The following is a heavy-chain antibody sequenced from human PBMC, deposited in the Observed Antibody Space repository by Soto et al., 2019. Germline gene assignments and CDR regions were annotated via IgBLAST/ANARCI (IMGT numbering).Heavy chain of an antibody. V-gene: IGHV1-69*01. J-gene: IGHJ6*02. CDR2: IIPIFGTA. Sequence: QVQLVQSGAEVKTPGSSVKVSCKASGGTFSSYAISWVRQAPGQGLEWMGGIIPIFGTANYAQKFQGRVTITADESTSTAYMELSSLRSEDTAVYYCARRGYSYGLYYYYYGMDVWGQGTTVTVSS. CDR1: GGTFSSYA. D-gene: IGHD5-18*01. CDR3: ARRGYSYGLYYYYYGMDV.